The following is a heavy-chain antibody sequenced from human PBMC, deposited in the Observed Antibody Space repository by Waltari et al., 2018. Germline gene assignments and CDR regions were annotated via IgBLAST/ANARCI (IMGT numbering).Heavy chain of an antibody. V-gene: IGHV7-4-1*02. CDR3: ARELLGGGAFDA. D-gene: IGHD3-16*01. CDR1: GYTFTDHA. Sequence: QVQLVQSGSELKKPGASVKVSCKASGYTFTDHAMNCVRQAPGQGLQFLGWINTNTQNPFYERGFAGRFVFSLDTSIRTVDMEITSLKTEDTAVDYCARELLGGGAFDAWGQGTLVSVSS. CDR2: INTNTQNP. J-gene: IGHJ4*02.